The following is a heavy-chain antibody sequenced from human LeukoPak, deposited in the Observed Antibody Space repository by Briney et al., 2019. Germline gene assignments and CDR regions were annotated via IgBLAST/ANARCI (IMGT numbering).Heavy chain of an antibody. J-gene: IGHJ4*02. Sequence: GSLRLSCAASGFTFSSYGMHWVRQAPGKGLEWVAVISYDGSNKYYADSVKGRFTISRDNSKNTPYLQMNSLRAEDTAVYYCAKDLQGLTYYDFWSGYAADDYWGQGTLVTVSS. CDR3: AKDLQGLTYYDFWSGYAADDY. D-gene: IGHD3-3*01. V-gene: IGHV3-30*18. CDR2: ISYDGSNK. CDR1: GFTFSSYG.